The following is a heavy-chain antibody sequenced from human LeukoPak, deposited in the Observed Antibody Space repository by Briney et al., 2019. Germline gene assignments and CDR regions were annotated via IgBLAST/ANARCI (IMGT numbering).Heavy chain of an antibody. J-gene: IGHJ4*02. D-gene: IGHD3-22*01. CDR1: GYTFTSYG. CDR3: ATTYYYDSSGYYPLVY. Sequence: ASVKVSCKASGYTFTSYGISWVRQAPGQGLEWMGWISAYNGNTNYAQKLQGRVTMTTDTSTSTAYMELRSLRSDDTAVYYCATTYYYDSSGYYPLVYWGQGTLVTVSS. V-gene: IGHV1-18*01. CDR2: ISAYNGNT.